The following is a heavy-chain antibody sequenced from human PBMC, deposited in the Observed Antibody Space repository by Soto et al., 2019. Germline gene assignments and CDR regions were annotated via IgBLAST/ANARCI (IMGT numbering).Heavy chain of an antibody. J-gene: IGHJ4*02. V-gene: IGHV4-39*01. CDR2: IYYRGST. CDR1: GGSISSSSYY. D-gene: IGHD3-10*01. Sequence: QLQLQESGPGLVKPSETLSLTCTVSGGSISSSSYYWGWIRQPPGKGLEWIGSIYYRGSTYYIPSLKSRVTRSVDTSKNKLSLKLSSVTAADTAVYYCVVNYYGSGSYPHYWGQGTLVTVSS. CDR3: VVNYYGSGSYPHY.